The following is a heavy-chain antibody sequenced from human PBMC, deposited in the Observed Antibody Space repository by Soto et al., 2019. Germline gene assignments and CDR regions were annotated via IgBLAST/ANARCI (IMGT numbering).Heavy chain of an antibody. CDR3: AKSFTQSNVWRAYRHKTHFDY. D-gene: IGHD3-16*02. CDR1: GFTFNNYG. CDR2: ISGASDTT. Sequence: EVRLLESGGGPVQPGESLRLSCEASGFTFNNYGMDWVRQAPGRGLEWISFISGASDTTSYADSVKGRFTISRDNSKNTQYLQMNSLRAEDTAIYYCAKSFTQSNVWRAYRHKTHFDYWGQGALVTVTS. J-gene: IGHJ4*02. V-gene: IGHV3-23*01.